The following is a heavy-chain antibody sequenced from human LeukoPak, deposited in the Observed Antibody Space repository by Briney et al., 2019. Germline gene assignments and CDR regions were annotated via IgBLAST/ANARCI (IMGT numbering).Heavy chain of an antibody. V-gene: IGHV4-39*01. CDR2: IYYGGST. Sequence: SATLSLTCTVSGGSINSSSYYWGWIRQPPGKGLEWIGTIYYGGSTHYNPSLKSRITISAVTSKNQFSLKLSSVTAADTAVYYCARLTFGGFDPWGQGTLVTVSS. J-gene: IGHJ5*02. D-gene: IGHD3/OR15-3a*01. CDR1: GGSINSSSYY. CDR3: ARLTFGGFDP.